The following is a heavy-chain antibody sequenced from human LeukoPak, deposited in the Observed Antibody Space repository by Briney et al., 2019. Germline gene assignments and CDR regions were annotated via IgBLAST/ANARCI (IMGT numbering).Heavy chain of an antibody. CDR2: IRVSGGRP. CDR1: GFPLHSYA. J-gene: IGHJ4*02. Sequence: AGPLRLPYSASGFPLHSYALSWVRPAPRKGLQWVSAIRVSGGRPYYPDSVKGRFTISRDNSKTTLYLQMNSLRGEDTAVYYCAKDRIEWFGELLSSFDFWGQGTLVTVSS. D-gene: IGHD3-10*01. V-gene: IGHV3-23*01. CDR3: AKDRIEWFGELLSSFDF.